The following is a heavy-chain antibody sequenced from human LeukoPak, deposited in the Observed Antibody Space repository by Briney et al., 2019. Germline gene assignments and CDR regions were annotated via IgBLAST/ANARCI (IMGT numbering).Heavy chain of an antibody. CDR2: IYYSGST. D-gene: IGHD3-22*01. V-gene: IGHV4-59*01. J-gene: IGHJ3*02. CDR1: GGSISSYY. CDR3: ARVEEGPMIVYAFDI. Sequence: SETLSLTCTVSGGSISSYYWSWIRQPPGKGLEWIGYIYYSGSTNYNPSLKSRVTISVDTSKNQFSLKLSSVTAADTAVYYCARVEEGPMIVYAFDIWGQGTMVTVSS.